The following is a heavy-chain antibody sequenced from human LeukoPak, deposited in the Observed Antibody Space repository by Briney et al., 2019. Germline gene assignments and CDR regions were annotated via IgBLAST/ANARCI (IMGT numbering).Heavy chain of an antibody. J-gene: IGHJ4*02. D-gene: IGHD3-9*01. CDR2: IIPIFGTA. V-gene: IGHV1-69*01. Sequence: GASVKVSCKASGGTFSSYAISWVRQAPGQGLEWMGGIIPIFGTANYAQKFQGRVTITADESTSTAYMELSSLRSEDTAVYYCARAPGRYFDRQYFDYWGQGTLVTVSS. CDR1: GGTFSSYA. CDR3: ARAPGRYFDRQYFDY.